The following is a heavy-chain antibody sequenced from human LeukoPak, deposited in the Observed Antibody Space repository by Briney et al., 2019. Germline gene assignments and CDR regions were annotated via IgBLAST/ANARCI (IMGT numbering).Heavy chain of an antibody. CDR3: ARQYSSLLYYFDY. D-gene: IGHD6-6*01. CDR2: IYSGDGT. Sequence: GGSLRLSCAASGLTVSSNYMSWVRQAPGKGLEWVSVIYSGDGTYYADSVKGRFTISRDNATNTLYLQMSSLRAEDTAVYYCARQYSSLLYYFDYWGQGTLVTVSS. V-gene: IGHV3-53*01. J-gene: IGHJ4*02. CDR1: GLTVSSNY.